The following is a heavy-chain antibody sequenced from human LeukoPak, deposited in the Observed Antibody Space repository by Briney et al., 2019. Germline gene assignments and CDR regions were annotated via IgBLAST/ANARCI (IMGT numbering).Heavy chain of an antibody. V-gene: IGHV3-21*01. CDR2: ISSSGSYI. CDR3: ARVRLDTAMDDY. CDR1: GFTFSSYS. J-gene: IGHJ4*02. D-gene: IGHD5-18*01. Sequence: PGGSLSLSCAASGFTFSSYSMNWVRQAPGKGLEWVSSISSSGSYIYYADSVKGRFTISRDNAKNSLYLQMNSLRAEDTAVYYCARVRLDTAMDDYWGQGTLGTVSS.